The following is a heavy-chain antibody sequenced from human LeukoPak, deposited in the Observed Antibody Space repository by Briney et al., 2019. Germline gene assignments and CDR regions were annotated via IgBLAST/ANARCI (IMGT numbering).Heavy chain of an antibody. D-gene: IGHD3-10*01. Sequence: PGGSLRLSCSASGFIFSSPAMHWVRQAPGNGLEYVSSITSDGGTSYYADSVRGRFTVSRDNSKDTLYLQMTSLSTEDTAVYYCVKDLAGSGDYWGQGTLVTVSS. CDR2: ITSDGGTS. CDR1: GFIFSSPA. V-gene: IGHV3-64D*06. CDR3: VKDLAGSGDY. J-gene: IGHJ4*02.